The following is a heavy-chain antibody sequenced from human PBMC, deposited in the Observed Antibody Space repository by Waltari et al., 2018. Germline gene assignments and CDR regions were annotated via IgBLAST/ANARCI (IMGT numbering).Heavy chain of an antibody. Sequence: QVQLVQSGAEVKKPGSSVKVSCKASGGTCSSSAISWVRQAPGQGLEWMGGIIPIFGTANYAQKFQGRVTITADESTSTAYMELSSLRSEDTAVYYCARDRVVAATPDYYGMDVWGQGTTVTVSS. D-gene: IGHD2-15*01. CDR3: ARDRVVAATPDYYGMDV. J-gene: IGHJ6*02. CDR2: IIPIFGTA. V-gene: IGHV1-69*01. CDR1: GGTCSSSA.